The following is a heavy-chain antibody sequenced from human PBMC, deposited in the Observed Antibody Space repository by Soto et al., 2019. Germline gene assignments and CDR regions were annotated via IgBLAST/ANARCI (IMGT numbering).Heavy chain of an antibody. CDR3: ARDPGGHYCTSTSCLYFFDH. V-gene: IGHV3-23*01. J-gene: IGHJ4*02. Sequence: EVQLLESGGALVQPGGSLRLSCAASGFTFSNHAMNWVRQAPGKGLEWVSTISDSGSTYYADSVKGRFTISRDNSKIMLYLQMNSLRAEDTAVYYCARDPGGHYCTSTSCLYFFDHWGQGTLVIVSS. CDR1: GFTFSNHA. D-gene: IGHD2-2*01. CDR2: ISDSGST.